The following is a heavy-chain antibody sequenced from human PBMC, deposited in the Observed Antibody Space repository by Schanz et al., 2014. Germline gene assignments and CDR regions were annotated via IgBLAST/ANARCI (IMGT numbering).Heavy chain of an antibody. V-gene: IGHV4-34*01. CDR1: GGSFSGYY. CDR2: ISHSGDT. Sequence: VQLQQWGAGLLRPSETLSLTCAVSGGSFSGYYWTWIRQPPGKRLEWIGEISHSGDTNFNPSLKSRITISVDTSKSQFSRRMNSMTAADTAIYYCARMYIKLSQLSAFHYFDNWGPGTLVTVSS. CDR3: ARMYIKLSQLSAFHYFDN. D-gene: IGHD1-1*01. J-gene: IGHJ4*02.